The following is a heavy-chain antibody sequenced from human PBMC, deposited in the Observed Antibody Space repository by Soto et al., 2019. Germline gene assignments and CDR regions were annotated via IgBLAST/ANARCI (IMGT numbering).Heavy chain of an antibody. D-gene: IGHD2-8*01. V-gene: IGHV3-21*01. J-gene: IGHJ4*02. Sequence: PGGSLRLSCAASGFTFSSYSMNWVRQAPGKGLEWVSSITNSSSYKYYADSVKGRFTISRDNAKNSLYLQMNSLRAEDTAVYYCARDRSIMTSHCFDYWGQGTLVTVSS. CDR2: ITNSSSYK. CDR1: GFTFSSYS. CDR3: ARDRSIMTSHCFDY.